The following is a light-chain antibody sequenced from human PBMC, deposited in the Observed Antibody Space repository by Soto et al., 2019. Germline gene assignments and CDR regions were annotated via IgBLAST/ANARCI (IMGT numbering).Light chain of an antibody. J-gene: IGKJ1*01. CDR3: QQYGSSPWT. V-gene: IGKV3-20*01. Sequence: ENVLTQSPGTLSLSPGEGATLSCRASQSVTSNFLAWYQQKAGQAPRLLIYGASSRATGIPDRFSGSGSGTDFTLTISRLEPEDFAVYYCQQYGSSPWTFGQGTKVDIK. CDR1: QSVTSNF. CDR2: GAS.